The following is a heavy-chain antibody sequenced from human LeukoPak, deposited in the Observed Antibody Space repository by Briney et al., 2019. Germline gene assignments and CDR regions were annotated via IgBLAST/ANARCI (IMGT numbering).Heavy chain of an antibody. CDR3: ARVTRLYYYDSSSDAFDI. Sequence: ASVKVSXKASGYTFTSYDINWVRQATGQGLEWMGWMYPNSGNTGYAQKFQGRVTMTRNTSISTAYMELSSLRSEDTAVYYCARVTRLYYYDSSSDAFDIWGQGTMVTVSS. D-gene: IGHD3-22*01. CDR2: MYPNSGNT. J-gene: IGHJ3*02. V-gene: IGHV1-8*01. CDR1: GYTFTSYD.